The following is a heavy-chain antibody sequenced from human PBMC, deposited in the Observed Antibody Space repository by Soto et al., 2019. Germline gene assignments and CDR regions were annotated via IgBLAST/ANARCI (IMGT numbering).Heavy chain of an antibody. J-gene: IGHJ4*02. V-gene: IGHV4-30-4*01. CDR1: GGSISSGDYY. CDR2: IYYSGST. Sequence: PSETLSLTCTVSGGSISSGDYYWSWIRQPPGKGLEWIGYIYYSGSTYYNPSLKSRVTISVDTSKNQFSLKLSSVTAADTAVYYCARESPVYSSSWYNIDYWGQGTLVTVSS. CDR3: ARESPVYSSSWYNIDY. D-gene: IGHD6-13*01.